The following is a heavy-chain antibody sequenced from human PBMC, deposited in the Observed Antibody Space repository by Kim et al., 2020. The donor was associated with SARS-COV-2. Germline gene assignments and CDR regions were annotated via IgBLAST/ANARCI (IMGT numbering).Heavy chain of an antibody. Sequence: YDADSGKGRFTIPRDNSKNTLDLQMNSLRAEDTDVYSCERDVRGTRAFDVWGQGTLVAVSS. V-gene: IGHV3-23*01. J-gene: IGHJ3*01. CDR3: ERDVRGTRAFDV. D-gene: IGHD1-1*01.